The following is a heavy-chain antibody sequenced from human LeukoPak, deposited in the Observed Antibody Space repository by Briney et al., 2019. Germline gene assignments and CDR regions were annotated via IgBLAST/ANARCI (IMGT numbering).Heavy chain of an antibody. CDR1: GYTFTSYA. Sequence: ASVKVSCKASGYTFTSYAIHWVRQAPGQRLEWMGWINAGNGNTQYSQKFQGRVTITRDTSASTAYMELSSLRSDDTAVYYCARGRSAAGFYYYYGMDVWGQGTTVTVSS. CDR3: ARGRSAAGFYYYYGMDV. V-gene: IGHV1-3*01. CDR2: INAGNGNT. D-gene: IGHD6-13*01. J-gene: IGHJ6*02.